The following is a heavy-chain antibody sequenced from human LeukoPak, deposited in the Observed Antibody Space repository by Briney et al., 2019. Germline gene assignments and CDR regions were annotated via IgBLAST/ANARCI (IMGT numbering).Heavy chain of an antibody. J-gene: IGHJ5*02. CDR3: ARAPYGDYREFWFDP. D-gene: IGHD4-17*01. Sequence: SSQTLSLTCAVSGGSISSGGYSWSWIRQPPGKGLEWIGYIYHSGSTYYNPSLKSRVTISVDRSKNQFSLKLSSVIAADTAVYYCARAPYGDYREFWFDPWGQGTLVTVSS. CDR2: IYHSGST. V-gene: IGHV4-30-2*01. CDR1: GGSISSGGYS.